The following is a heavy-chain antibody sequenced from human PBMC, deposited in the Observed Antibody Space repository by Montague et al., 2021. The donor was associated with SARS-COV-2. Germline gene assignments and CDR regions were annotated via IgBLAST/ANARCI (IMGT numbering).Heavy chain of an antibody. Sequence: SETLSLTCIVSGESIDRDTYYWGWIRQSPGKGLEWIGSLSSSGSTYYNPPLRSRVTISMDTSENHFSLKVNSVTATDTAVYFCARPGSVSGWFYFDDWGQGTLVSVSS. D-gene: IGHD6-19*01. CDR3: ARPGSVSGWFYFDD. V-gene: IGHV4-39*02. J-gene: IGHJ4*02. CDR1: GESIDRDTYY. CDR2: LSSSGST.